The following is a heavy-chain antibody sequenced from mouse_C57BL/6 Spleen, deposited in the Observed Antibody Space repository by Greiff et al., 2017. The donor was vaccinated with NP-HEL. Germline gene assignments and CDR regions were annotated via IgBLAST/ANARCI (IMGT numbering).Heavy chain of an antibody. CDR3: ARSEIITAVVAHFDY. J-gene: IGHJ2*01. Sequence: QVQLQQPGAELVKPGASVKLSCKASGYTFTSYWMHWVKQRPGRGLEWIGRIDPNSGGTKYNEKFKSKATLTVDKPSSTAYMQLSSLTSEDSAVYYCARSEIITAVVAHFDYWGQGTTLTVSS. CDR2: IDPNSGGT. CDR1: GYTFTSYW. V-gene: IGHV1-72*01. D-gene: IGHD1-1*01.